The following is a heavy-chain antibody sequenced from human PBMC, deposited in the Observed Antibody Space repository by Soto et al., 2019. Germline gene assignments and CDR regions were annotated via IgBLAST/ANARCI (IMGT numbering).Heavy chain of an antibody. J-gene: IGHJ4*02. CDR3: AVRSGWDGGRFDN. CDR2: ISGSGGST. D-gene: IGHD6-19*01. V-gene: IGHV3-23*01. CDR1: GFTFSSYA. Sequence: GGSLRLSCAASGFTFSSYAMSWVRQAPGKGLEWVSAISGSGGSTYYADSVKGRFTISRDNSKNTLYLQMNSLRAEDTAVYYWAVRSGWDGGRFDNWGQGTLVTVSS.